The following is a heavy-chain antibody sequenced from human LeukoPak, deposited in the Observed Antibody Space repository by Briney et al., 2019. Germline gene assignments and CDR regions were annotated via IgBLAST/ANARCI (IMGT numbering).Heavy chain of an antibody. Sequence: GESLKNSCKGSGYSFTSYWIGWVRQMPGKGLEWMGIIYPGDSDTRYSPSFQGQVTISADKSISTAYLQWSSLKASDTAMYYCARKPSGSSGWYYFDYWGQGTLVTVSS. V-gene: IGHV5-51*01. D-gene: IGHD6-19*01. J-gene: IGHJ4*02. CDR1: GYSFTSYW. CDR3: ARKPSGSSGWYYFDY. CDR2: IYPGDSDT.